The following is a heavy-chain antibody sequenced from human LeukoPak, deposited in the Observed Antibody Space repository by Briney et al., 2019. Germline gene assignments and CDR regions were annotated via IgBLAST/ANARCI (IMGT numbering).Heavy chain of an antibody. D-gene: IGHD5/OR15-5a*01. CDR1: GASISSDDYF. V-gene: IGHV4-39*07. CDR2: IYYSGNT. J-gene: IGHJ4*02. Sequence: SETLSLTCTVSGASISSDDYFWGWIRQPPGKGLEWIATIYYSGNTYYNPSLSSRVTISADSSKNQFSLRLRSVTAADATVYFCARTRGRVSKTDFDSWGQGTLVTVSS. CDR3: ARTRGRVSKTDFDS.